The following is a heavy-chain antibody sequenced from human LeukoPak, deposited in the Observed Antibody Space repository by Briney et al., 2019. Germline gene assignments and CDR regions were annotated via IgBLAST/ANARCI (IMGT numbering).Heavy chain of an antibody. D-gene: IGHD3-10*01. V-gene: IGHV1-18*01. CDR3: ARARSYLWFGELASRDFDY. J-gene: IGHJ4*02. Sequence: ASVKVSCKASGYTFTSYGISWVRQAPGQGLEWMGWISAYNGNTNYARKLQGRVTMTTDTSTSTAYMELRSLRSDDTAVYYCARARSYLWFGELASRDFDYWGQGTLVTVSS. CDR1: GYTFTSYG. CDR2: ISAYNGNT.